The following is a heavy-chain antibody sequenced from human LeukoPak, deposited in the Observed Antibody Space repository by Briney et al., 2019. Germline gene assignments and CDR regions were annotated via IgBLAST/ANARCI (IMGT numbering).Heavy chain of an antibody. Sequence: ASVKVSCKASGYTFTSYYMHWVRQAPGQGLEWVGIINPIGGSTSYAQKFQGRVTMTRDTSTSTVYMELSSLRSEDTAVYYCARDTPVGYYDSSGYFDYWGQGTLVTVSS. CDR3: ARDTPVGYYDSSGYFDY. J-gene: IGHJ4*02. CDR1: GYTFTSYY. D-gene: IGHD3-22*01. CDR2: INPIGGST. V-gene: IGHV1-46*01.